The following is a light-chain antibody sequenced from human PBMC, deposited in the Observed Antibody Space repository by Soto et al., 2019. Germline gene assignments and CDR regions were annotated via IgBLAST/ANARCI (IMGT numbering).Light chain of an antibody. CDR1: QGISSY. V-gene: IGKV1-9*01. Sequence: IQLTQSPSSLSASVGDRVTITCRASQGISSYLAWYQQKPGKASKLLIYAASTLQSGVPSRFSGSGSGTDFTLTISSLQPEDFATYNCQQLNSYPLTFGGGTKV. CDR2: AAS. J-gene: IGKJ4*01. CDR3: QQLNSYPLT.